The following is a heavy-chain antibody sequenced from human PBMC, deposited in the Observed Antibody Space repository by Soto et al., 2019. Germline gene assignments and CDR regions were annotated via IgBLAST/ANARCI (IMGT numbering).Heavy chain of an antibody. CDR3: VTQGIDYLHGLVDV. Sequence: QVQLQQSGPRLVKPSETLSLTCTVSSGPDRSHNWGWIRQPPGRGLEWIGYVYYTGDTAYNPSLRGRVTISADTSTTDISLTLTSVTAADTAVYYCVTQGIDYLHGLVDVWGQGTTVSVSS. D-gene: IGHD4-17*01. CDR1: SGPDRSHN. J-gene: IGHJ6*02. V-gene: IGHV4-59*08. CDR2: VYYTGDT.